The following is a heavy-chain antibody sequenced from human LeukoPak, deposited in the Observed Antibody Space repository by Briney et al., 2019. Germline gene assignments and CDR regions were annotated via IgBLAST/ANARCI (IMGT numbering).Heavy chain of an antibody. Sequence: GRSLRLSCAASGFTFSSYGMHWVRQAPGKGLEWVAVISYDGSNKYYADSVKGRFTISRDNSKNTLYLQMNSLRAEDTAVYYCAKDFQGHTAMVSYWGQGTLVTVSS. CDR1: GFTFSSYG. CDR3: AKDFQGHTAMVSY. V-gene: IGHV3-30*18. D-gene: IGHD5-18*01. J-gene: IGHJ4*02. CDR2: ISYDGSNK.